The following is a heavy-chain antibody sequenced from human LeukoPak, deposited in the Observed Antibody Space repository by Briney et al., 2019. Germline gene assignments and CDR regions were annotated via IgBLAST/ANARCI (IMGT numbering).Heavy chain of an antibody. D-gene: IGHD5-18*01. V-gene: IGHV3-21*01. CDR3: ARVARDTAMVIDY. J-gene: IGHJ4*02. CDR2: ISSSSSYI. CDR1: GFTFNNYW. Sequence: GGSLRLSCAASGFTFNNYWMSWVRQAPGKGLEWVSSISSSSSYIYYADSVKGRFTISRDNAKNSLYLQMNSLRAEDTAVYYCARVARDTAMVIDYWGQGTLVTVSS.